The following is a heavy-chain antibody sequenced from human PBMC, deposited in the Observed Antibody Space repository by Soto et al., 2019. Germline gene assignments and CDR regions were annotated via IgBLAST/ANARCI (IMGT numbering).Heavy chain of an antibody. Sequence: QVVLQESGPGLVKPSQTLSLTCVVSGGSMSRGGQSWSWIRQPPGKGLEWLGFIYYTGSTYYNPSLKSRVTLSVDRSKNQFSLNLTSVTAADTAMYFCARAPPGPSLRWDVWGQGTTVTVSS. CDR1: GGSMSRGGQS. CDR3: ARAPPGPSLRWDV. CDR2: IYYTGST. D-gene: IGHD3-10*01. J-gene: IGHJ6*02. V-gene: IGHV4-30-2*01.